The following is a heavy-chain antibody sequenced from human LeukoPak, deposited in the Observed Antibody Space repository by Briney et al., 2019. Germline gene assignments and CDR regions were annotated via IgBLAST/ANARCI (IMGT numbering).Heavy chain of an antibody. CDR2: ISSSGRTI. Sequence: GGSLRLSCAASGFPLSSYSINWVRRAPGKGLEWVSYISSSGRTIYYADSVKGRFTISRDNAKNSLYLQMNSLRAEDTAVYYCARGQLWIDYWGQGTLVTVSS. CDR1: GFPLSSYS. CDR3: ARGQLWIDY. J-gene: IGHJ4*02. D-gene: IGHD3-10*01. V-gene: IGHV3-48*04.